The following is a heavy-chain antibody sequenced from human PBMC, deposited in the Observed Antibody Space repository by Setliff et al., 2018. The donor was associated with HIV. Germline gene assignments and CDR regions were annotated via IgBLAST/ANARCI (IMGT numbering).Heavy chain of an antibody. CDR1: GGSISRSTHH. CDR3: AAQDLDLVKYYYMDY. J-gene: IGHJ6*03. V-gene: IGHV4-39*07. Sequence: PSETLSLTCTVSGGSISRSTHHWAWIRQPPGKGLEWIGALSSKGQAYYNPSLKSRAAISIDSSKNLFSLRLDSLTAADTAVYYCAAQDLDLVKYYYMDYWG. CDR2: LSSKGQA. D-gene: IGHD2-21*01.